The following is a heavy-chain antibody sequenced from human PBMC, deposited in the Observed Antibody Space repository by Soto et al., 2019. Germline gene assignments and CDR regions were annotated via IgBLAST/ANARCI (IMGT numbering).Heavy chain of an antibody. Sequence: ASVKVSCKASGYTFTGYYMHWVRQAPGQGLEWMGWINPNSGGTNYAQKFQGWVTMTRDTSISTAYMELSRLRSDDTAVYYCARGTAGDFWSGYYSSTYMDVWGKGTMVTVSS. V-gene: IGHV1-2*04. CDR1: GYTFTGYY. CDR2: INPNSGGT. D-gene: IGHD3-3*01. J-gene: IGHJ6*03. CDR3: ARGTAGDFWSGYYSSTYMDV.